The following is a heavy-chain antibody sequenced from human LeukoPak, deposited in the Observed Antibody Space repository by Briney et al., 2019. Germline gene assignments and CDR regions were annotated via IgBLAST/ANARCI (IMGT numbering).Heavy chain of an antibody. V-gene: IGHV4-34*01. Sequence: PSETLSLTCAVYGGSFSGYYWCWIRQPPGKGLQWIGEINHSGSTNYNPSLKSRVTISVDTSKNQFSLKLSSVTAAATAVYYCARTTHITQSPTLGYYYYMDVWGKGTTVTVSS. J-gene: IGHJ6*03. CDR1: GGSFSGYY. CDR3: ARTTHITQSPTLGYYYYMDV. D-gene: IGHD1-1*01. CDR2: INHSGST.